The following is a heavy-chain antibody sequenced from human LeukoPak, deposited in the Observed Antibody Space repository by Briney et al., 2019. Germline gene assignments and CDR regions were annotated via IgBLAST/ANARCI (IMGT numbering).Heavy chain of an antibody. CDR1: GFTFSSYA. V-gene: IGHV3-23*01. Sequence: PGGSLRLSCAASGFTFSSYAMSWVRQAPGEGLEWVSAISGSGGSTYYADSVKGRFTISRDNSKNTLYLQMNSLRAEDTAVYYCAKVIRSSGWYWFDPWGQGTLVTVSS. CDR2: ISGSGGST. D-gene: IGHD6-19*01. CDR3: AKVIRSSGWYWFDP. J-gene: IGHJ5*02.